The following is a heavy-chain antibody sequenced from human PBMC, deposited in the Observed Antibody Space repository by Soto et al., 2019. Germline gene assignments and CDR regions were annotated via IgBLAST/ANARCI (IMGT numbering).Heavy chain of an antibody. CDR1: GFTFSISA. J-gene: IGHJ4*02. CDR2: ISTNGGST. V-gene: IGHV3-64D*06. D-gene: IGHD3-22*01. CDR3: VKGEYYYDSSGYYPFDY. Sequence: GSLRLSCSASGFTFSISAMHWVRQAPGKGLEYVSSISTNGGSTHYADSVKGRFTISRDNSKNTQYPQMSSLRADDTAVYYCVKGEYYYDSSGYYPFDYWGQGT.